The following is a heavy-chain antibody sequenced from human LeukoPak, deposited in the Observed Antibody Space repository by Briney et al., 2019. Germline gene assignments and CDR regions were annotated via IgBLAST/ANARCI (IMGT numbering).Heavy chain of an antibody. CDR2: INSDGSST. CDR3: TSFGRQWLDWY. Sequence: PGGSLRLSCAASGFTFSRYWMHWVRQAPGKGLVWVSRINSDGSSTSYADSVKGRFTISRDNAKITLYLQMNSLRAEDTAVYYCTSFGRQWLDWYWGQGTLVTVSS. J-gene: IGHJ4*02. D-gene: IGHD6-19*01. CDR1: GFTFSRYW. V-gene: IGHV3-74*01.